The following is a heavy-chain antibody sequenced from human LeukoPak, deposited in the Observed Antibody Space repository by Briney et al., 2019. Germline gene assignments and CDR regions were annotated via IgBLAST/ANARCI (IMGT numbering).Heavy chain of an antibody. Sequence: SETLSLTCAVYGGSFIGFHWNWIRQPPGKGLEWIGDINHSGSTNYNPSLTSRVTISVDPSKNQFSLNLSSVTAADTAVYYCARGGMTTVGPDYYYYMDVWGKGTTVTVSS. D-gene: IGHD4-17*01. CDR1: GGSFIGFH. V-gene: IGHV4-34*01. CDR3: ARGGMTTVGPDYYYYMDV. J-gene: IGHJ6*03. CDR2: INHSGST.